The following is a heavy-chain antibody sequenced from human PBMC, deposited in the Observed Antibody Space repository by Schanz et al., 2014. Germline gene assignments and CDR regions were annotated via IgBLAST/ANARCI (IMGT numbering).Heavy chain of an antibody. Sequence: EVQLVESGGVVVQPGGSLRLSCAGSGFTFSDYYMSWIRQAPGKGLEWVSALTGSGTTTYYADSVKGRFTISRDNSKNTLDLQMNSLRAEDTAIYYCAKDLAAVGVFDYWGQGSLVTVSP. CDR1: GFTFSDYY. V-gene: IGHV3-23*04. CDR3: AKDLAAVGVFDY. J-gene: IGHJ4*02. CDR2: LTGSGTTT. D-gene: IGHD6-13*01.